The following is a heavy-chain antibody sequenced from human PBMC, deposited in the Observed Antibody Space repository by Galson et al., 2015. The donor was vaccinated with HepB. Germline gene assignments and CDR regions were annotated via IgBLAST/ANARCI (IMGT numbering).Heavy chain of an antibody. CDR2: ISYDGSNK. Sequence: SLRLSCAASGFTFSSYGMHWVRQAPGKGLEWVAVISYDGSNKYYADSVKGRFTISRDNSKNTLYLQMNSLRAGDTAVYYCARGPSMYCGGDCYTYYYYYGMDVWGQGTTVTVSS. D-gene: IGHD2-21*02. V-gene: IGHV3-30*03. J-gene: IGHJ6*02. CDR3: ARGPSMYCGGDCYTYYYYYGMDV. CDR1: GFTFSSYG.